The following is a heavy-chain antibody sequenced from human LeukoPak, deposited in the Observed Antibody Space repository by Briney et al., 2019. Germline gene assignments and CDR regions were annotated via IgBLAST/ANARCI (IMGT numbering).Heavy chain of an antibody. J-gene: IGHJ4*02. CDR1: GYTFTSYA. D-gene: IGHD3-22*01. V-gene: IGHV1-46*01. CDR3: ARETPDSYYFDY. CDR2: IYSGGGYT. Sequence: ASVKVSCKASGYTFTSYAMNWVRQAPGQRLEWMGIIYSGGGYTSAQKFQGRVTMTRDTSTSAVYMDLSSLRSEDTAVYYCARETPDSYYFDYWGQGTLVTVSS.